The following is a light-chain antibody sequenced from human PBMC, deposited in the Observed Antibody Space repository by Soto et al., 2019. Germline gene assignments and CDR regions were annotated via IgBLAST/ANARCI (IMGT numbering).Light chain of an antibody. Sequence: QSALTQPASVSGSPGQSITISCIGTSSDVGAYNSVSWYQQYPGKAPKLLIYEVNYRPSGVSNRFSGSKSGNTASLIISGLQAEDEADYYCSSYTSSSTLVIFGGGTQLTVL. CDR3: SSYTSSSTLVI. CDR1: SSDVGAYNS. CDR2: EVN. V-gene: IGLV2-14*01. J-gene: IGLJ7*01.